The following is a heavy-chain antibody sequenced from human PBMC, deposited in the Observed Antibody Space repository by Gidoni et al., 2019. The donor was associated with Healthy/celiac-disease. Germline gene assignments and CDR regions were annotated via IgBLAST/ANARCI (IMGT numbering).Heavy chain of an antibody. V-gene: IGHV4-39*01. J-gene: IGHJ4*02. Sequence: QLQLQESGPGLVKPSETLSLTCTVSGGSISSSSYYWGWIRQPPGKGLEWIGSIYYSGSTYYNPSLKSRVTISVDTSKNQFSLKLSSVTAADTAVYYCARRRLLRSARYFDYWGQGTLVTVSS. CDR2: IYYSGST. D-gene: IGHD4-17*01. CDR1: GGSISSSSYY. CDR3: ARRRLLRSARYFDY.